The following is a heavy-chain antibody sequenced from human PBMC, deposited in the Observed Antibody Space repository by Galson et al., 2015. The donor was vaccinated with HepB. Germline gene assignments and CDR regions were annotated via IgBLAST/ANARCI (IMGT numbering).Heavy chain of an antibody. V-gene: IGHV1-18*04. CDR2: ISINSGNT. CDR1: DYSFTSND. CDR3: ARDRLRPLDY. J-gene: IGHJ4*02. Sequence: SVKVSCKASDYSFTSNDISWVRQAPGQGLEWLGWISINSGNTNYAQRLQGRVTLTSDTSTNTAYMELRRLRSDDAAVYYCARDRLRPLDYWGQGTLVTISS.